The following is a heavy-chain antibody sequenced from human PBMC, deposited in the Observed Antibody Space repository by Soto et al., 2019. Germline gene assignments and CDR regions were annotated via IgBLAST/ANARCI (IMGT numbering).Heavy chain of an antibody. CDR2: IYYSVST. CDR3: ARVVESILRENWFDH. Sequence: TLCLTCAVAGGPTSSGGYCWSWIRQHPVKGLEWIGYIYYSVSTYYNPSLKSRVTISVDTSKNQFSLKLSSVTAADTAVYYCARVVESILRENWFDHWGQGTLVTVSS. CDR1: GGPTSSGGYC. D-gene: IGHD2-2*01. J-gene: IGHJ5*02. V-gene: IGHV4-31*11.